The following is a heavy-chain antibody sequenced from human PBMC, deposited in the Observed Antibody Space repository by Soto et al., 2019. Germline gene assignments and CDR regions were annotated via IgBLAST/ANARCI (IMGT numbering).Heavy chain of an antibody. CDR1: GFTFSDYG. CDR3: ARDPSHGSGSYLDY. D-gene: IGHD3-10*01. J-gene: IGHJ4*02. CDR2: IWFDGSNK. Sequence: ESGGGVVQPGRSLRLSCAASGFTFSDYGMHWVRQAPGKGLEWVAVIWFDGSNKYYADSVKGRFTLSRDNSKNTVYLQMNGLRAEDTGVFYCARDPSHGSGSYLDYWGQGTLVTVSS. V-gene: IGHV3-33*01.